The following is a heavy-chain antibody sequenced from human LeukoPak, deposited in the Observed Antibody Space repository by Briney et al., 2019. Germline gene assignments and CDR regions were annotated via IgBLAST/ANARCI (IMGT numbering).Heavy chain of an antibody. CDR2: INHSGST. Sequence: SETLSLSCAVYGGSFSGYYWSWIRQPPGKGLEWIGEINHSGSTNYNPSLKSRVTISVDTSKNQFSLKLSSVTAADTAVYYCARGDYGEDYWGQGTLVTVSS. J-gene: IGHJ4*02. CDR3: ARGDYGEDY. D-gene: IGHD4-17*01. CDR1: GGSFSGYY. V-gene: IGHV4-34*01.